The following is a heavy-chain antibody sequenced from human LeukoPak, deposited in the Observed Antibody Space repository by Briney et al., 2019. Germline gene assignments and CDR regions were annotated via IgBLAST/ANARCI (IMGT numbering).Heavy chain of an antibody. CDR3: ARLANRYFDL. Sequence: PGGSLRLSCAASGFTFSAYWMSWVRQAPGKGLEWVANIKQDGSEKYYVDSVKGRFTISRDNAKSSLYLQMSSLRAEDTAAYYCARLANRYFDLWGRGTLVSASS. CDR1: GFTFSAYW. J-gene: IGHJ2*01. CDR2: IKQDGSEK. V-gene: IGHV3-7*01. D-gene: IGHD4/OR15-4a*01.